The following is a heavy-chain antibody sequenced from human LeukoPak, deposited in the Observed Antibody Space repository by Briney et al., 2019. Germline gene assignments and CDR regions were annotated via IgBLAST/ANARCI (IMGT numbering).Heavy chain of an antibody. CDR1: GFTFSNYD. V-gene: IGHV3-66*01. Sequence: PGGSLRLSCAASGFTFSNYDMHWVRQAPGKGLEWVSVIYTGETTYYADSVKGRFTISRDNSKNTLYLQMDGLRVEDTAVYYCAKVGAVAAVENWGQGTLVTVSS. CDR2: IYTGETT. CDR3: AKVGAVAAVEN. J-gene: IGHJ4*02. D-gene: IGHD6-19*01.